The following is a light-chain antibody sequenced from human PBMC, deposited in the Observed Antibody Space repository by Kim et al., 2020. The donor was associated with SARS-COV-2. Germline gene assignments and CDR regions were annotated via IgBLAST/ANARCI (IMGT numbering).Light chain of an antibody. CDR3: NSRDSNDNVV. V-gene: IGLV3-19*01. CDR1: SLRSYY. Sequence: SSELTQDPAVSVALGQTVRITCQGDSLRSYYATWYQQEPGQAPIVVIYGKNNRPSGIPDRFSGSSSGNTASLTITGTQAGDEADYYCNSRDSNDNVVFGG. CDR2: GKN. J-gene: IGLJ2*01.